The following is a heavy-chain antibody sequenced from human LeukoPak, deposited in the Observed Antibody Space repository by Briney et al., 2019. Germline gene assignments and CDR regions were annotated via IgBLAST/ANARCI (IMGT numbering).Heavy chain of an antibody. Sequence: SETLSLTCTVSGGSISSYYWSWIRQPPGKGLEWIGYIYYSGSTNYNPSLTSRVTISVETSKNQCSLKLSSVTAADTAVYYCARAKALWFGELSGGDWFDPWGQGTLVTVSS. D-gene: IGHD3-10*01. CDR3: ARAKALWFGELSGGDWFDP. V-gene: IGHV4-59*01. CDR2: IYYSGST. J-gene: IGHJ5*02. CDR1: GGSISSYY.